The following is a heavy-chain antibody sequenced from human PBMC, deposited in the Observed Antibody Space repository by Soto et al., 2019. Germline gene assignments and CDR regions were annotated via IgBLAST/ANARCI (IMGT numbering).Heavy chain of an antibody. V-gene: IGHV4-61*08. CDR2: IYHSGST. CDR1: GGSVSNDAYY. CDR3: ARLGIGWEFPFDY. D-gene: IGHD1-26*01. J-gene: IGHJ4*02. Sequence: QVQLQESGPGLVKPSETLSLTCIVSGGSVSNDAYYWSWIRQPPGKGLEWIGYIYHSGSTYYNPSLKIRVTISADTSANQFSLKVSSVTAADTAVYYCARLGIGWEFPFDYWGQGTLVNVSS.